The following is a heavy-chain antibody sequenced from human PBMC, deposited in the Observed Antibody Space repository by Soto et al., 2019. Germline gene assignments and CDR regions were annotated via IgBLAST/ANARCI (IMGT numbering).Heavy chain of an antibody. J-gene: IGHJ6*02. V-gene: IGHV1-69*13. CDR2: IIPIFGTA. D-gene: IGHD1-26*01. CDR1: GGTFSSYA. CDR3: TTDKGVNSGSYTRGVRYYYYGMDV. Sequence: SVKVSCKASGGTFSSYAISWVRQAPGQGLEWMGGIIPIFGTANYAQKFQGRVTITADESTSTAYMELSSLRSEDTAVYYCTTDKGVNSGSYTRGVRYYYYGMDVWGQGTTVTDSS.